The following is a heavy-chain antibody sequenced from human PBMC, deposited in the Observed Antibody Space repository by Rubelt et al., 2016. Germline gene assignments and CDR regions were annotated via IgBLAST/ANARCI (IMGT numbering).Heavy chain of an antibody. Sequence: QVQLQQWGAGLLKPSETLSLTCAVYGGSFSGYYWSWIRQPPGKGLEWIGEINHSGSTNYNPSLKSRVTISVDTSKSQFSMNLSSVTAEDTAVYYCARVTGGSSDYWGQGTLVTVSS. CDR3: ARVTGGSSDY. J-gene: IGHJ4*02. V-gene: IGHV4-34*01. CDR2: INHSGST. D-gene: IGHD3-16*01. CDR1: GGSFSGYY.